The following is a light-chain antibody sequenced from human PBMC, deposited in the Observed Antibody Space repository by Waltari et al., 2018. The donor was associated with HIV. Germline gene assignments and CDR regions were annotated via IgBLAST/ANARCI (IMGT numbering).Light chain of an antibody. CDR3: QAWGSSTSGV. V-gene: IGLV3-1*01. CDR1: DLRDKY. J-gene: IGLJ2*01. CDR2: QDN. Sequence: SYEVPQPPSLAVSPGQTASITCSGYDLRDKYTCWYQQKPGQSPLLVIYQDNKRPSGIPARFSASRFGHTAPLTISGTRPMDEADYYCQAWGSSTSGVFGRGTRLTVL.